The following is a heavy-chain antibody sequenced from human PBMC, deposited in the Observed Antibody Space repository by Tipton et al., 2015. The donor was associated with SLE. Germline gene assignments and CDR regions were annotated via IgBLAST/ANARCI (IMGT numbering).Heavy chain of an antibody. CDR2: ISYDGSNK. CDR3: ARGGIAVNDAFDI. D-gene: IGHD6-19*01. CDR1: GFTFSSYA. Sequence: RSLRLSCAASGFTFSSYAMHWVRQAPGKGLEWVAVISYDGSNKYYADSVKGRFTISRDNSKNTLYLQMNSLRAEDTAVYYCARGGIAVNDAFDIWGQGTMVTVSS. J-gene: IGHJ3*02. V-gene: IGHV3-30*04.